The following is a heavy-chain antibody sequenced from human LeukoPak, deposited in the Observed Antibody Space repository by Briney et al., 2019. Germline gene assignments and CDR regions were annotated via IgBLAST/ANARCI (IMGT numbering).Heavy chain of an antibody. CDR2: ISSSGSTI. V-gene: IGHV3-48*03. J-gene: IGHJ6*04. Sequence: GGSLRLSCAASGFTFSSYEMNWVRQAPGKGLEWVSYISSSGSTIYYADSVKGRFTISRDNAKNSLYLQMNSLRAEDTAVYYCARDGGSWYGMDVWGKGTTVTVSS. CDR3: ARDGGSWYGMDV. D-gene: IGHD2-15*01. CDR1: GFTFSSYE.